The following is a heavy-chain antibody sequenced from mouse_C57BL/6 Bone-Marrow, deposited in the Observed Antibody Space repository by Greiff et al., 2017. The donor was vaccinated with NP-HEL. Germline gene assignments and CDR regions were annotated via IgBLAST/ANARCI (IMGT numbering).Heavy chain of an antibody. V-gene: IGHV1-55*01. CDR1: GYTFTSYW. J-gene: IGHJ2*01. CDR2: IYPGSGST. D-gene: IGHD2-4*01. Sequence: QVQLQQPGAELVKPGASVKMSCKASGYTFTSYWITWVKQRPGQGLEWIGDIYPGSGSTYYNEKFKSKATLTVDTSSSTAYMQLSSLTSEDSAVYYCAGYDYDAHYFDYWGQGTTLTVSS. CDR3: AGYDYDAHYFDY.